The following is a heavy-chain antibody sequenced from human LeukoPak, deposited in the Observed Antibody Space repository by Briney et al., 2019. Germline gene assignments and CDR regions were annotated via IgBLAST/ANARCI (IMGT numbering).Heavy chain of an antibody. CDR3: ARAKSGAFDI. V-gene: IGHV3-74*01. CDR2: INSDGSST. J-gene: IGHJ3*02. Sequence: PGGSLRLSCAASGLTFNSYWMPWVRQAPGKVLVWVSRINSDGSSTSYADSVKGRFTISRDNAKNTLYLQMNSLRAEDTAVYYCARAKSGAFDIWGQGTMVIVSS. CDR1: GLTFNSYW.